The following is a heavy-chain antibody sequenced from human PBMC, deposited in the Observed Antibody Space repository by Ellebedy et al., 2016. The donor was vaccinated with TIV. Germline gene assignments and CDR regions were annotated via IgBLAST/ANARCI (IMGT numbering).Heavy chain of an antibody. CDR2: IIPIFGTA. J-gene: IGHJ6*02. Sequence: SVKVSCXASGGTFSSYAISWVRHAPGQGLEWMGGIIPIFGTANYAQKFQGRVTITADESTSTAYMELSSLRSEDTAVYYCARDQGITIFGVVISYYGMDVWGQGTTVTVSS. D-gene: IGHD3-3*01. V-gene: IGHV1-69*13. CDR3: ARDQGITIFGVVISYYGMDV. CDR1: GGTFSSYA.